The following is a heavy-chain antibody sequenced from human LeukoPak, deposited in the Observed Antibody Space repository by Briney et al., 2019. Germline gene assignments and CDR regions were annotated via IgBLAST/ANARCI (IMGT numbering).Heavy chain of an antibody. V-gene: IGHV4-31*03. CDR1: GGSISSGGYY. Sequence: PSETLPLTCTVSGGSISSGGYYWSWIRQHPGKGLEWIGYIYYSGSTYYNPSLKSRVTISVDTSKNQFSLKLSSVTAADTAVYYCARALIVAHDGGYFDYWGQGTLVTVSS. D-gene: IGHD5-12*01. CDR2: IYYSGST. CDR3: ARALIVAHDGGYFDY. J-gene: IGHJ4*02.